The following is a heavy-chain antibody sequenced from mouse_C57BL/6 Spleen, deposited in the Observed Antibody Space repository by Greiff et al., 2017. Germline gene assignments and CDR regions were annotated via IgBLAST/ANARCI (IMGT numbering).Heavy chain of an antibody. J-gene: IGHJ4*01. CDR2: IWSDGST. CDR3: ARHGGSPSMDY. Sequence: VLLQESGPGLVAPSQSLSITCTVSGFSLTSYGVHWVRQPPGKGLEWLVVIWSDGSTTYNAALKSRLSISKDKSKSQVFLKLNSLQTDDTAIYYCARHGGSPSMDYWGQGTSVTVSS. V-gene: IGHV2-6-1*01. CDR1: GFSLTSYG.